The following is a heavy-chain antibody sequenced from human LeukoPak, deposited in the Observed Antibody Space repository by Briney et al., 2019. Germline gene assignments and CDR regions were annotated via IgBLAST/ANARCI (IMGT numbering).Heavy chain of an antibody. CDR2: IYYSGST. CDR3: ARAHPSYDILTGYYPYYFDY. D-gene: IGHD3-9*01. Sequence: SETLSLTCTVSGGSISSSSYYWGWIRQPPGKGLEWIGSIYYSGSTYYNPSLKSRVTISVDTSKNQFSLKLSSVTAADTAVYYCARAHPSYDILTGYYPYYFDYWGQGTLVTVSS. V-gene: IGHV4-39*07. J-gene: IGHJ4*02. CDR1: GGSISSSSYY.